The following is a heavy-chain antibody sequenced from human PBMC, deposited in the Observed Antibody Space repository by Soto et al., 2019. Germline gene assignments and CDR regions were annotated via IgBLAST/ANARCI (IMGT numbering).Heavy chain of an antibody. J-gene: IGHJ6*02. Sequence: QVQLVESGGGVVQPGRSLRLSCAASGFTLSNYAMYWVRQAPGKGLEWVAVISYDGNNKYYADSVKGRFTISRDNSKNTLYLQMNSLRGEDTAVYYCASRIRGGLDVWGQGTTVTVSS. V-gene: IGHV3-30-3*02. CDR3: ASRIRGGLDV. CDR2: ISYDGNNK. CDR1: GFTLSNYA.